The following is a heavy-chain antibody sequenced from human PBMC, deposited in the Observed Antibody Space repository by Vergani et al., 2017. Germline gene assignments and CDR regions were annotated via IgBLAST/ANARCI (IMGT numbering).Heavy chain of an antibody. D-gene: IGHD3-10*01. CDR2: IWYDGSNK. J-gene: IGHJ4*02. V-gene: IGHV3-33*01. Sequence: QVQLVESGGGVVQPGRSLRLSCAASGFTFSSYGMHWVRQAPGKRLEWVAVIWYDGSNKYYADSVKGRFTISRDNSKNTLYLQMNSLRAEDTAVYYCARRGRWHGDAFDYWGQGTLVTVSS. CDR1: GFTFSSYG. CDR3: ARRGRWHGDAFDY.